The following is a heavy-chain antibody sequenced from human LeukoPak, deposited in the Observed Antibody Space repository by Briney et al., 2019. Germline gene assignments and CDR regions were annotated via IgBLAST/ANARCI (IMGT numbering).Heavy chain of an antibody. CDR3: ASYGCSSTSCQYYFDY. CDR1: GGSFSNYY. Sequence: KPSETLSLTCAVYGGSFSNYYWSWIRQPPGKGLEWIGEINHSGSTNYNPSLKSRVTISVDTSKNQFSLKLSSVTAADTAVYYCASYGCSSTSCQYYFDYWGQGTLVTVSS. CDR2: INHSGST. V-gene: IGHV4-34*01. D-gene: IGHD2-2*01. J-gene: IGHJ4*02.